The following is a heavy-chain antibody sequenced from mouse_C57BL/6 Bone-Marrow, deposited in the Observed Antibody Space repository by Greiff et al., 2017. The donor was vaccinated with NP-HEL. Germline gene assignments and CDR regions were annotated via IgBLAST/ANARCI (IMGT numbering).Heavy chain of an antibody. CDR2: IYPGDGDT. J-gene: IGHJ3*01. Sequence: VQLKESGPELVKPGASVKISCKASGYAFSSSWMNWVKQRPGKGLEWIGRIYPGDGDTNYNGKFKGKATLTADKSSSTAYMQLSSLTSEDSAVYFCARWNFSRAYWGQGTLVTVSA. CDR3: ARWNFSRAY. CDR1: GYAFSSSW. V-gene: IGHV1-82*01.